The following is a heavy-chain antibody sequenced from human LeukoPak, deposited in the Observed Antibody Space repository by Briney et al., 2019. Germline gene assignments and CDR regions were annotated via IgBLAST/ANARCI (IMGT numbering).Heavy chain of an antibody. Sequence: GGSLRLSCVASEFTFSGYWMSWVRQAPGKGLEWVANIKQDGSGLYYVESVKGRFTISRDNAKNSLYLRMTSLRAEDTAVYYCGRAPGRTGFDYGGQEPRVTAPS. CDR2: IKQDGSGL. CDR3: GRAPGRTGFDY. D-gene: IGHD1/OR15-1a*01. V-gene: IGHV3-7*03. J-gene: IGHJ4*02. CDR1: EFTFSGYW.